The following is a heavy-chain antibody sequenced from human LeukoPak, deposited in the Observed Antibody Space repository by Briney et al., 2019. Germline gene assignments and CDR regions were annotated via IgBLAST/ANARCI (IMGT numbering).Heavy chain of an antibody. CDR1: GFTFSSYS. CDR3: ARGDDFSGDY. V-gene: IGHV3-21*01. J-gene: IGHJ4*02. Sequence: GGSLRLSCAASGFTFSSYSMNWVRQAPGKGLEWVSSISSSSSYIYYADSVKGRFIISRDNAKNSLYLQMNSLRVEDTAVYYCARGDDFSGDYWGQGTLATVSS. D-gene: IGHD3-16*01. CDR2: ISSSSSYI.